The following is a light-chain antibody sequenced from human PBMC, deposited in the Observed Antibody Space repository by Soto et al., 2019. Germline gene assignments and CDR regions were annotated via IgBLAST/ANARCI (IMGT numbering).Light chain of an antibody. CDR1: SSDFGNFNY. Sequence: SVLTQPASVSGSPGQSITISCTGASSDFGNFNYVSWYQQHPGKVPKLIIYEVTSRPSGVSTRFSGSKSGNTASLTISGLQAEDEADYYCSSYTAFTTYVFGSGTKVTVL. CDR2: EVT. V-gene: IGLV2-14*01. CDR3: SSYTAFTTYV. J-gene: IGLJ1*01.